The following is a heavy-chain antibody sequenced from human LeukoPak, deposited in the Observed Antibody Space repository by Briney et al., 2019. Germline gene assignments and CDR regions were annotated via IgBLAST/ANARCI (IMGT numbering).Heavy chain of an antibody. CDR3: ASWLRLGGGTLDY. Sequence: GGSLRLSCAASGFTFSSYSMNWDRQAPGKGLEWVSSISSSSYIYYADSVKGRFTISRDNAKNSLYVQMNSLRAEDTAVYYCASWLRLGGGTLDYWGQGTLVTVSS. CDR2: ISSSSYI. J-gene: IGHJ4*02. V-gene: IGHV3-21*01. CDR1: GFTFSSYS. D-gene: IGHD5-12*01.